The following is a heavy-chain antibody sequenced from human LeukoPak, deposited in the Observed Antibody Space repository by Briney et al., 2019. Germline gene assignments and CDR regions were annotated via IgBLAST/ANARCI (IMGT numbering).Heavy chain of an antibody. CDR3: AKNLSMAGFDY. Sequence: GGSLRLSCAASGFTFSSYAMSCVRQAPGKRLEWVSAISGSGYSTYYADSVKGRFTISRDNSKNTLYLEMNSLRVEDTAVYYCAKNLSMAGFDYWGQGTLVTVSS. CDR2: ISGSGYST. J-gene: IGHJ4*02. CDR1: GFTFSSYA. D-gene: IGHD5-24*01. V-gene: IGHV3-23*01.